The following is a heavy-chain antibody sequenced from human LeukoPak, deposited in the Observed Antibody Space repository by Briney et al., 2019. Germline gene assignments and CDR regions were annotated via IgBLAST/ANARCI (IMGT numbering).Heavy chain of an antibody. Sequence: NASQTLSLTCTVSGVSISSGGYYWRWLRQHPGKGLEWIGYIYYSGSTYYNPSLKSRVTISVDTSKNQFSLKLSSVTAADTAVYYCANTLGGAAGLRPYFQRWGQGTLVTVSS. J-gene: IGHJ1*01. CDR3: ANTLGGAAGLRPYFQR. D-gene: IGHD6-13*01. CDR1: GVSISSGGYY. CDR2: IYYSGST. V-gene: IGHV4-31*03.